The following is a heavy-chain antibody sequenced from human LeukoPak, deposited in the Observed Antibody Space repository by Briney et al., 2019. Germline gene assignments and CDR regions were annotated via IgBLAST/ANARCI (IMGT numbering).Heavy chain of an antibody. CDR1: GGTFSSYA. Sequence: SVKVSCKASGGTFSSYAISWVRQAPGQGLEWMGGIIPIFGTANYAQKFQGRVTITADKSTSTAYMELSSLRSEDTAVYYCASVAQDYGDYVAFDYWGQGTLVTVSS. D-gene: IGHD4-17*01. CDR3: ASVAQDYGDYVAFDY. J-gene: IGHJ4*02. CDR2: IIPIFGTA. V-gene: IGHV1-69*06.